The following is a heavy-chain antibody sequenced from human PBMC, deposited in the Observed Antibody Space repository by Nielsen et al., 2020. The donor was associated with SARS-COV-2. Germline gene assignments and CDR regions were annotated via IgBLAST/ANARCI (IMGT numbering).Heavy chain of an antibody. CDR2: IKSKTDGGTT. CDR3: ARDLDDFWSGHPTYYFDY. J-gene: IGHJ4*02. D-gene: IGHD3-3*01. V-gene: IGHV3-15*01. Sequence: WIRQPPGKGLEWVGRIKSKTDGGTTDYADSVKGRFTISRDNSKNTLYLQMNSLRAEDTAVYYCARDLDDFWSGHPTYYFDYWGQGTLVTVSS.